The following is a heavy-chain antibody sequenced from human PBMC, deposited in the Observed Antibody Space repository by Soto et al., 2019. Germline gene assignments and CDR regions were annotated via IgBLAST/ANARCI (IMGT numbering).Heavy chain of an antibody. CDR3: ARRGQEGPGLAH. CDR2: INSDGSST. V-gene: IGHV3-74*01. J-gene: IGHJ5*02. Sequence: EVQLVESGGNLIQPGGSLRLSCAASGFTFSSYWMHWVRQAPGKGLVWVSRINSDGSSTSYVDSVKGRFTISRDNAKNTLYLQMNSLSVEDTAVDYCARRGQEGPGLAHWGQGTLVTVSS. CDR1: GFTFSSYW.